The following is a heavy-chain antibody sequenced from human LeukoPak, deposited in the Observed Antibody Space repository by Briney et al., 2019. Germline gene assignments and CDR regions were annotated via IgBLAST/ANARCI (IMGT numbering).Heavy chain of an antibody. CDR1: GYTLSDNS. V-gene: IGHV7-4-1*02. J-gene: IGHJ3*02. Sequence: GASVKVSCKASGYTLSDNSMNWVRQAPGQGLEWLGWINTDTRNPTYAQGFTGRFVFSLDTSVSTAYLQISSLKAEDTAVYYCAREGQVPIEGAFDIWGQGTMVTVSS. CDR3: AREGQVPIEGAFDI. CDR2: INTDTRNP.